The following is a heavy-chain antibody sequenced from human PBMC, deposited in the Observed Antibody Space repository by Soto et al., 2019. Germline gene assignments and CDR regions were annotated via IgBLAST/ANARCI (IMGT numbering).Heavy chain of an antibody. CDR2: ISGSGGST. Sequence: VGSLRLSCAASGFTFSSYAMSWVRQAPGKGLEWVSAISGSGGSTYYADSVKGRFTISRDNSKNTLYLQMNSLRAEDTAVYYCAKDWVVVTDDYYYGMDVWGQRTTVTVSS. D-gene: IGHD2-21*02. CDR1: GFTFSSYA. CDR3: AKDWVVVTDDYYYGMDV. V-gene: IGHV3-23*01. J-gene: IGHJ6*02.